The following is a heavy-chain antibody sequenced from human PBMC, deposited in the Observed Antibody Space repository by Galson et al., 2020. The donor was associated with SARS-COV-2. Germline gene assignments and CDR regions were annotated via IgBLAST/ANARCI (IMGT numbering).Heavy chain of an antibody. CDR2: VSHSGST. J-gene: IGHJ4*02. Sequence: SQASETLSLTCAVYGGSFSVYSWTWIRQTPGKGLEWIGEVSHSGSTRYNPSLKSRLAMSLDTSKNQFSLTLTSVTAADTAMYFCARGTFGAVAVEYYFDYWGQGTLVTVSS. D-gene: IGHD6-19*01. CDR3: ARGTFGAVAVEYYFDY. V-gene: IGHV4-34*01. CDR1: GGSFSVYS.